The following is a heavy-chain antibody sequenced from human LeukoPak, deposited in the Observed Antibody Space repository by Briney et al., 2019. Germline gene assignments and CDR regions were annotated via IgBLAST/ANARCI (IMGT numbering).Heavy chain of an antibody. Sequence: GGSLSLSCAASGFTFSSYAMHWLRQAPGKRLEGVTVLSYDGNNKYYADSVKRRFTISRDNSKSTLYLQMNSLRPEDTAVYYCAGEGIAAAGILGWFDPWGQGTLVTVSS. CDR3: AGEGIAAAGILGWFDP. J-gene: IGHJ5*02. CDR2: LSYDGNNK. D-gene: IGHD6-13*01. CDR1: GFTFSSYA. V-gene: IGHV3-30-3*01.